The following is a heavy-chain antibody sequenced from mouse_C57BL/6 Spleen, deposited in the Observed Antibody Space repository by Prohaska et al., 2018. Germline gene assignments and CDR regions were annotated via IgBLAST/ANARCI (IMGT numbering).Heavy chain of an antibody. D-gene: IGHD4-1*01. CDR2: ISDGGSYT. V-gene: IGHV5-4*01. CDR1: GFTFSSYA. J-gene: IGHJ2*01. CDR3: ARDEANWDYFDY. Sequence: EVQLVESGGGLVKPGGSLKLSCAASGFTFSSYAMSWVRQTPEKRLEWVATISDGGSYTYYSDNVKGRFTISRDNAKNNLYLQMSHLKSEDTAMYYCARDEANWDYFDYWGQGTTLTVSS.